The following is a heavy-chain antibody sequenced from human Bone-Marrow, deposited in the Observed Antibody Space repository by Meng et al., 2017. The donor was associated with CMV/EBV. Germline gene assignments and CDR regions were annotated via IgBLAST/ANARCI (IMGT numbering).Heavy chain of an antibody. V-gene: IGHV3-9*01. J-gene: IGHJ6*02. CDR1: GFTFDDYA. D-gene: IGHD2-2*01. Sequence: SLKISCAASGFTFDDYAMHWVRQAPGKGLEWVSGISWNSGSIGYADSVKGRFTISRDNAKNSLYLQMNSLRAEDTALYYCAKDLGSCSSTSCEDYGMDVWGQGTTVTVS. CDR3: AKDLGSCSSTSCEDYGMDV. CDR2: ISWNSGSI.